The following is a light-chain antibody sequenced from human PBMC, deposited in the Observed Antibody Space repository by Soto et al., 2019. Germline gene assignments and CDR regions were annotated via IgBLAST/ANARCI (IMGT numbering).Light chain of an antibody. CDR1: SGHNTYA. CDR3: QTWGTGSWV. J-gene: IGLJ3*02. CDR2: LNSDGSH. V-gene: IGLV4-69*01. Sequence: QPVLTQSPSASASLGASVKLTCTLSSGHNTYAIAWHQQQPEKGPRYLMKLNSDGSHSKGDGIPDRFSGSSSGAERYLTISSLQSEDEADYYCQTWGTGSWVFGGGIKLTVL.